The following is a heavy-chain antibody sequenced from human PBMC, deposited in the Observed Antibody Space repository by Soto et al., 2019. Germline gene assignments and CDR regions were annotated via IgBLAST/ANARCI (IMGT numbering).Heavy chain of an antibody. Sequence: VQLLESGGGLVQPGGSLRISCAASGFDFSNYGMSWVRQAPGKGLEWVSAISGTAHASYYAASVKGRFTISRDNSKNTLYLHVNSRRVEDTAVYFCVKDAPHPLSDWGQGTLVTVSS. CDR1: GFDFSNYG. J-gene: IGHJ4*02. CDR2: ISGTAHAS. V-gene: IGHV3-23*01. CDR3: VKDAPHPLSD. D-gene: IGHD2-15*01.